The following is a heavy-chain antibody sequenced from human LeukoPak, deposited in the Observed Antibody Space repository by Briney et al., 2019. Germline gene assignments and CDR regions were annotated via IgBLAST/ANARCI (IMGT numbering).Heavy chain of an antibody. CDR2: INPNSGGT. V-gene: IGHV1-2*02. D-gene: IGHD4-17*01. Sequence: GASVKVSCKASGYTFTGYYMHWVRQAPGQGLEWMGWINPNSGGTNYAQKLQGRVTMTTDTSTSTAYMELRSLRSDDTAVYYCARDRDYGESYYYYYMDVWGKGTTVTVSS. J-gene: IGHJ6*03. CDR1: GYTFTGYY. CDR3: ARDRDYGESYYYYYMDV.